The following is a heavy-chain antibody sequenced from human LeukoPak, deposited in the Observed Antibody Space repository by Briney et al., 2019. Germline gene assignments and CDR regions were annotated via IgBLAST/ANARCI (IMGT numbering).Heavy chain of an antibody. J-gene: IGHJ2*01. V-gene: IGHV3-7*01. CDR2: IKQDGSEQ. CDR1: GFTFSSHW. Sequence: GGSLRLSCEVSGFTFSSHWMSWVRQTPGEGLEWVANIKQDGSEQYYVDSVKGRFTISRDNTKNSLYLQMNSLRADDTAVYYCAGDHSTSVRGYGGYWYFDVWGRGTQVIVSS. CDR3: AGDHSTSVRGYGGYWYFDV. D-gene: IGHD5-18*01.